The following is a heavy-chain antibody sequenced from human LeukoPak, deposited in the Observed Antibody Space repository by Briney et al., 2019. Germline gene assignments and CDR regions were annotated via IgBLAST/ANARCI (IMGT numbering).Heavy chain of an antibody. CDR2: IIPIFGTA. CDR3: ARDARHRYCSSTTCYRGWLDP. Sequence: ASVKVSCKASRGTFSSYAISWVRQAPGQGLECMGGIIPIFGTAYYAQKFQGRVTITADESTSTAYMELSSLRSEDTAVYYRARDARHRYCSSTTCYRGWLDPWGQGTLVTVSS. J-gene: IGHJ5*02. CDR1: RGTFSSYA. V-gene: IGHV1-69*13. D-gene: IGHD2-2*01.